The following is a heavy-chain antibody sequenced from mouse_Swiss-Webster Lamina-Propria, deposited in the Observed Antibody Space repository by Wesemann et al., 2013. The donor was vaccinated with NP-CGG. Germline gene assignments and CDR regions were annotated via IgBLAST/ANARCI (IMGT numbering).Heavy chain of an antibody. V-gene: IGHV5-6-2*01. CDR1: GFTFSSYY. CDR2: INSNGGST. J-gene: IGHJ2*01. Sequence: DVKLVESGGGLVKLGGSLKLSCAASGFTFSSYYMSWVRQTPEKRLELVAAINSNGGSTYYPDTVKGRFTISRDNAKNTLYLQMSSLKSEDTALYYCARRGYGSTYFDYWGQGTTLTVSS. D-gene: IGHD1-1*01. CDR3: ARRGYGSTYFDY.